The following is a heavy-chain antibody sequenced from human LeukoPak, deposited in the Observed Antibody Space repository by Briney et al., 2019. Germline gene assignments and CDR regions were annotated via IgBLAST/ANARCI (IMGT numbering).Heavy chain of an antibody. CDR3: AREKPNYDSSGYRPFDY. D-gene: IGHD3-22*01. CDR1: GGSFSGYY. V-gene: IGHV4-34*01. Sequence: SETLSLTCAVYGGSFSGYYWSWIRQPPGKGLEWIGEINHSGSTNYNPSLKSRVTISVDTSKNQFSLKLSSVTAADTAVYYCAREKPNYDSSGYRPFDYWGQGTLVTVSS. J-gene: IGHJ4*02. CDR2: INHSGST.